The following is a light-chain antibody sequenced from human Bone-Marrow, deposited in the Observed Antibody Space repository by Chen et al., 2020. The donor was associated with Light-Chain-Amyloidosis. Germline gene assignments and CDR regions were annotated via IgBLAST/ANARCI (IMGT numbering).Light chain of an antibody. J-gene: IGKJ5*01. Sequence: EIVLTQSPGTLSLSPGERATLSCRASQSVTSSYLAWYQQKPGQAPRLLIYGAPNRATGIPDRFSGSGSGTDFTLTISSLEPEDFAVYFCQQYGSRITFGQGTRLEIK. CDR3: QQYGSRIT. CDR1: QSVTSSY. CDR2: GAP. V-gene: IGKV3-20*01.